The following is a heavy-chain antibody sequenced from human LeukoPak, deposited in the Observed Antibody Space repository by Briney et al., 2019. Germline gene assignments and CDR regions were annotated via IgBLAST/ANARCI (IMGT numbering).Heavy chain of an antibody. V-gene: IGHV3-7*01. Sequence: GGSLRLSCAASGFTFSTYRMSWVRQAPGKGLEWVANIKQDGSEKHYVDSVKGRFTISRDNAKNSLYLQMNSLRAEDTAVYYCARDKPVTMVRGVILTNYYYYMDVWGKGTTVTISS. CDR3: ARDKPVTMVRGVILTNYYYYMDV. CDR2: IKQDGSEK. CDR1: GFTFSTYR. D-gene: IGHD3-10*01. J-gene: IGHJ6*03.